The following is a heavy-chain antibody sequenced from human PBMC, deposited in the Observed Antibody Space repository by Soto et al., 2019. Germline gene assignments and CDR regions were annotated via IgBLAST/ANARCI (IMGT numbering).Heavy chain of an antibody. CDR2: INAGNGNT. D-gene: IGHD2-2*01. CDR3: ARARPAGIVVVPAAMPWLDP. V-gene: IGHV1-3*01. J-gene: IGHJ5*02. CDR1: GYTFTSYA. Sequence: ASVKVSCKASGYTFTSYAMHWVRQAPGQRLEWMGWINAGNGNTKYSQKFQGRVTITRDTSASTAYMELSSLRSEDTAVYYCARARPAGIVVVPAAMPWLDPWGPGTLLTVYS.